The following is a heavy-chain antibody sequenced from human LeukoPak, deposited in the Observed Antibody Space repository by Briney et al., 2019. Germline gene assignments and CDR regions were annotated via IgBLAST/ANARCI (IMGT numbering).Heavy chain of an antibody. V-gene: IGHV3-15*01. Sequence: GGSLRLSCAASGFRFTPAWMTWVRQAPGKGLEWIGRIKSKADGETRDYAAPVKGRFFMSRDDSEATLFLQMNYLEIEDTAVYYCATDLGLTMIRGVIVSWGQGTLVTVSS. CDR1: GFRFTPAW. J-gene: IGHJ4*02. CDR3: ATDLGLTMIRGVIVS. D-gene: IGHD3-10*01. CDR2: IKSKADGETR.